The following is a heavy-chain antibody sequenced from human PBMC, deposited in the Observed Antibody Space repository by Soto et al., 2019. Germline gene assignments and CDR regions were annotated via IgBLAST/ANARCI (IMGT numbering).Heavy chain of an antibody. Sequence: QVQLVESGGGVVQPGRSLRLSCAASGFTFSSYGMHWVRQAPGKGLEWVAVISYDGSNKYYADSVKGRFTISRDNSKNTLYLKMNSLRAEDTAVYYCAKGSTAMTYFDYWCQGTLVTVSS. D-gene: IGHD5-18*01. CDR3: AKGSTAMTYFDY. V-gene: IGHV3-30*18. CDR2: ISYDGSNK. CDR1: GFTFSSYG. J-gene: IGHJ4*02.